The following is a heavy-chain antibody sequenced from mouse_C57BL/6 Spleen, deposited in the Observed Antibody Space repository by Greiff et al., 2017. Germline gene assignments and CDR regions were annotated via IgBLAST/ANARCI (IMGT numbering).Heavy chain of an antibody. CDR2: IDPENGDT. Sequence: VQLQQSGAELVRPGASVKLSCTASGFNIKDDYMHWVKQRPEQGLEWIGWIDPENGDTESASKFQGKATITADTSSNTAYLQLSSLTSEDTAVYYCTTFITTVSFDYWGQGTTLTVSS. D-gene: IGHD1-1*01. J-gene: IGHJ2*01. CDR3: TTFITTVSFDY. V-gene: IGHV14-4*01. CDR1: GFNIKDDY.